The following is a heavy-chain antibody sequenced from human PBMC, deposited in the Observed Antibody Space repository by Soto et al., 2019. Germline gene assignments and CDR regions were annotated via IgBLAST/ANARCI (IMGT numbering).Heavy chain of an antibody. Sequence: QVQLVQSGAEVKKPEASVKVSCKASGYTFTSYGISWVRQAPGQGLEWMGWISAYNGNTNYAQKLQGRVTMTTDTSTSTAYMELRSLRSDDTAVYYCARVPKTGYCSSTSCYRNSFDYWGQGTLVTVSS. V-gene: IGHV1-18*01. J-gene: IGHJ4*02. CDR1: GYTFTSYG. CDR3: ARVPKTGYCSSTSCYRNSFDY. CDR2: ISAYNGNT. D-gene: IGHD2-2*02.